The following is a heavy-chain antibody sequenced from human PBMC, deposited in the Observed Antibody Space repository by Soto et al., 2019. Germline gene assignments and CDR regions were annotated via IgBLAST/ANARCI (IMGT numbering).Heavy chain of an antibody. Sequence: VQSGAEVKKPGASVTVSCKASGYTITNHYIHWVRQAPGQGLEWMGWINPSSGDTNFAHKFQGRVTMTRDTSISTAYMDLRRLTSDDTAVYYCARERYTGYNLLDYWGQGTLVTVSS. CDR1: GYTITNHY. CDR2: INPSSGDT. V-gene: IGHV1-2*02. J-gene: IGHJ4*02. D-gene: IGHD1-1*01. CDR3: ARERYTGYNLLDY.